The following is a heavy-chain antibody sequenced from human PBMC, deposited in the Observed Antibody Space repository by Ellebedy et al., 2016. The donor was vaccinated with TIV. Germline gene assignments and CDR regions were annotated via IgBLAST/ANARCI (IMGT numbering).Heavy chain of an antibody. D-gene: IGHD6-6*01. V-gene: IGHV4-39*01. J-gene: IGHJ4*02. Sequence: MPGGSLRLSCTVSGGSISSSSYYWGWIRQPPGKGLEWIGSIYYSGSTHYNPSLKSRVTISVDTSKNQFSLKLSSVTAADTAVYYCARLGAARSFDYWGQGTLVTVSS. CDR3: ARLGAARSFDY. CDR2: IYYSGST. CDR1: GGSISSSSYY.